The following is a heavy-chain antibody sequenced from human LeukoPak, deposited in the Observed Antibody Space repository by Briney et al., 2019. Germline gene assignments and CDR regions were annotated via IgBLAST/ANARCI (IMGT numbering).Heavy chain of an antibody. CDR2: INPSGGST. V-gene: IGHV1-46*01. CDR3: ATGYSGYDSDPYGMDV. J-gene: IGHJ6*02. CDR1: GYTFTSYY. D-gene: IGHD5-12*01. Sequence: ASVKVSCKASGYTFTSYYMHWVRQAPEQGLEWMGIINPSGGSTSYAQKFQGRVTMTRDTSTSTVYMELSSLRSEDTAVYYCATGYSGYDSDPYGMDVWGQGTTVTVSS.